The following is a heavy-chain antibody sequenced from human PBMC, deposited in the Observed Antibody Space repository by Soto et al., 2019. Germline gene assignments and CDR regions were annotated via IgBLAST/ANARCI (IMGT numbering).Heavy chain of an antibody. D-gene: IGHD3-22*01. J-gene: IGHJ5*02. CDR3: ASGSDRRRYYEGFDD. Sequence: QLQLQESGPGLVKPSQTLSLTCGVSSGSISSYTPSWNWIRQPPGKGLEWIGHIYLDGTTNYSPSLKSRVTISIDRSKNQFSPKLISVTAADTAVYYCASGSDRRRYYEGFDDWGQGTLVTVSS. CDR2: IYLDGTT. CDR1: SGSISSYTPS. V-gene: IGHV4-30-2*01.